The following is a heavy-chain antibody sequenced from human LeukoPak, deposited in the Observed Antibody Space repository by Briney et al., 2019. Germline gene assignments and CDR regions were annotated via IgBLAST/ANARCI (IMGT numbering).Heavy chain of an antibody. CDR1: GFTFNNYE. CDR2: ISSSGSTK. D-gene: IGHD6-19*01. CDR3: AKGDSSGSNYFAY. J-gene: IGHJ4*02. Sequence: GGSLRLPCAASGFTFNNYEMNWVRQAPGKGLEWISYISSSGSTKYSADSVKGRFTISRDNAKNTLYLQMNSLRAEDTAVYYCAKGDSSGSNYFAYWGQGALVTVSS. V-gene: IGHV3-48*03.